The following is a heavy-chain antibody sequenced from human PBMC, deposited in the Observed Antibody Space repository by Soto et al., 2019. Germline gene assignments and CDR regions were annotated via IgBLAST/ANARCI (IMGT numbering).Heavy chain of an antibody. D-gene: IGHD1-26*01. CDR2: ISGSGGST. CDR1: GFTFSSYA. J-gene: IGHJ3*02. Sequence: GGSLRLSCAASGFTFSSYAMSWVRQAPGKGLEWVSAISGSGGSTYYADSVKGRFTISRDNSKNTLYLQMNSLRAEDTAVYYCAKVRDPWELQGNDAFDIWGQGTMVTVSS. V-gene: IGHV3-23*01. CDR3: AKVRDPWELQGNDAFDI.